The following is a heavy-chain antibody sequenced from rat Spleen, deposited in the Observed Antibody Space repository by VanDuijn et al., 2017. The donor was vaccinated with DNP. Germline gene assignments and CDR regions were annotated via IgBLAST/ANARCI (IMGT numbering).Heavy chain of an antibody. CDR3: ATSSYYGYDYGFGY. V-gene: IGHV5-25*01. Sequence: EVQLVESGGGLVQPGRSLKLSCAASGFSFRNYYMAWVRQTPKKGLEWVAIISHTDDTTYYRDSVRGRFTISRDYARSTLYLQMDSLRSEDTATYYCATSSYYGYDYGFGYWGQGTLVTVSS. CDR2: ISHTDDTT. D-gene: IGHD1-7*01. J-gene: IGHJ3*01. CDR1: GFSFRNYY.